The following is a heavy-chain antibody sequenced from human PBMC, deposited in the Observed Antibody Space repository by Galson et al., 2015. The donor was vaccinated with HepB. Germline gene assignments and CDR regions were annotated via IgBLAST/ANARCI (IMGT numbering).Heavy chain of an antibody. CDR1: GYTFTSYA. Sequence: SGAEVKKPGESLKISCKASGYTFTSYAMHWVRQAPGQRLEWMGWINAGNGNTKYSQKFQGRVTITRDTSASTAYMELSSLRSEDTAVYYCARTTSATVLLWFGEDYYGMDVWGQGTTVAVSS. V-gene: IGHV1-3*01. CDR2: INAGNGNT. J-gene: IGHJ6*02. D-gene: IGHD3-10*01. CDR3: ARTTSATVLLWFGEDYYGMDV.